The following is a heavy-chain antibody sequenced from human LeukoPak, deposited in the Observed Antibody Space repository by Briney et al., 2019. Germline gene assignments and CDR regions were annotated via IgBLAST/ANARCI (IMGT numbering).Heavy chain of an antibody. D-gene: IGHD3-3*01. CDR2: ITAKNGNT. J-gene: IGHJ4*02. CDR3: ARFWSGYLPDY. Sequence: ASEKVSCKASGYNFNTYDISWVRQAPGQGLEWMGWITAKNGNTNYAERLQDRVTMTTDTSTSTAYMELRSLRCDDTAVYYCARFWSGYLPDYWGQGTLVTVSS. CDR1: GYNFNTYD. V-gene: IGHV1-18*01.